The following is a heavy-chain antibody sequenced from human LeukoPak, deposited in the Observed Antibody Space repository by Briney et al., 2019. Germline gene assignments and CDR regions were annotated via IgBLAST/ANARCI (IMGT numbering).Heavy chain of an antibody. CDR3: ARVRGHCSSTSCPNWFDP. CDR1: GGSISSYY. D-gene: IGHD2-2*01. V-gene: IGHV4-4*07. Sequence: ASETLSLTCTVSGGSISSYYWSWIRQPAGKGLEWIGRIYTSGSTNYNPSLKSRVTMSVDTSKNQFSLKLSSVTAADTAVYYCARVRGHCSSTSCPNWFDPWGQGTLVTVSS. J-gene: IGHJ5*02. CDR2: IYTSGST.